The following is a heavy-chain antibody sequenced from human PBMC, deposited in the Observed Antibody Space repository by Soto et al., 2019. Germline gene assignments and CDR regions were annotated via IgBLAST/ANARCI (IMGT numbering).Heavy chain of an antibody. D-gene: IGHD3-10*01. CDR2: IYHSGST. Sequence: PSETLSLTCAVSGGSISSGGYSWSWIRQPPGKGLEWIGYIYHSGSTYYNPSLKSRVTISVDRSKNQFSLKLSSVTAADTAVYYCARVRGDYYYGMDVWGQGTTVTVSS. V-gene: IGHV4-30-2*01. J-gene: IGHJ6*02. CDR1: GGSISSGGYS. CDR3: ARVRGDYYYGMDV.